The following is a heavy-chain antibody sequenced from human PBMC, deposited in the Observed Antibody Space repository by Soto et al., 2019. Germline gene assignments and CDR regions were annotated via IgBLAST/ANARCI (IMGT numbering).Heavy chain of an antibody. CDR2: IYYSGST. V-gene: IGHV4-59*01. CDR3: ARVKGVGYYYYGMDV. J-gene: IGHJ6*02. D-gene: IGHD2-8*01. Sequence: PSETLSLTCTVSGGSISSYYWSWIRQPPGKGLEWIGYIYYSGSTNYNPSLKSRVTISVDTSKNQFSLKLSSVTAADTAVYYCARVKGVGYYYYGMDVWGQGTTVTVSS. CDR1: GGSISSYY.